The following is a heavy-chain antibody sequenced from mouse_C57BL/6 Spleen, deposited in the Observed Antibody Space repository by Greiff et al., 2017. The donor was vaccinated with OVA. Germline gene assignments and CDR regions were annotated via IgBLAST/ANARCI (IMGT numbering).Heavy chain of an antibody. CDR3: ASSCDYSSYLYYFDY. D-gene: IGHD2-5*01. V-gene: IGHV1-72*01. Sequence: VQLQQPGAELVKPGASVKMSCKASGYTFTSYWMHWVKQRPGRGLEWIGRIDPNSGGTKYNEKFKSKATLTVDKPSSTAYMQLSSLTSKYSAVYYCASSCDYSSYLYYFDYWGQGTTLTVAS. CDR1: GYTFTSYW. CDR2: IDPNSGGT. J-gene: IGHJ2*01.